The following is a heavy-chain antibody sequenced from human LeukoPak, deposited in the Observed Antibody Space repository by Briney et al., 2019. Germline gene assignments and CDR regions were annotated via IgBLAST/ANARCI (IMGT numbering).Heavy chain of an antibody. V-gene: IGHV4-30-4*01. Sequence: SETLSLTCTVSGGSISSGDYYWSWIRQPPGKGLEWIGYIYYSGSTYYNPSLKSRVTISVDTSKNQFSLKLSSVTAADTAVYYCARAHIGFTTVVTPYYFDYWGQGTLVTVSS. J-gene: IGHJ4*02. D-gene: IGHD4-23*01. CDR1: GGSISSGDYY. CDR3: ARAHIGFTTVVTPYYFDY. CDR2: IYYSGST.